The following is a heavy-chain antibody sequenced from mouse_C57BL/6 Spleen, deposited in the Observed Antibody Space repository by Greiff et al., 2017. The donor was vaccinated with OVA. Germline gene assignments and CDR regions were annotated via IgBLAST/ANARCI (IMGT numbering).Heavy chain of an antibody. V-gene: IGHV5-17*01. J-gene: IGHJ4*01. CDR3: ARGVYYAMDY. CDR2: ISSGSSTI. CDR1: GFTFSDYG. Sequence: EVQRVESGGGLVKPGGSLKLSCAASGFTFSDYGMHWVRQAPEKGLEWVAYISSGSSTIYYADTVKGRFTISRDNAKNTLFLQMTRLRSEDTAMYYCARGVYYAMDYWGQGTSVTVSS.